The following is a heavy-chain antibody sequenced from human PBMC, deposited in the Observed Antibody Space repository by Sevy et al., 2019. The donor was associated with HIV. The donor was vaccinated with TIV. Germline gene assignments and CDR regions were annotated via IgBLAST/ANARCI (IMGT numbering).Heavy chain of an antibody. CDR1: GFTFSSYV. Sequence: GGSLRLSCVASGFTFSSYVISWVRQAPGKGLEWVSGISGSGGNTYYADSVKGRFTISRDNSKNTVYLQMNSLRAEDTAVYYCVKELYSGYDWGQGTLVTVSS. CDR2: ISGSGGNT. J-gene: IGHJ4*02. CDR3: VKELYSGYD. D-gene: IGHD5-12*01. V-gene: IGHV3-23*01.